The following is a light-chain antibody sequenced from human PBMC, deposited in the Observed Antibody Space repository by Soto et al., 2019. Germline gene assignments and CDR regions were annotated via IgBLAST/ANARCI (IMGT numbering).Light chain of an antibody. Sequence: VLTQPPSVSGAPGQRVTISCTGSSSDIGAGSDVHWYQQFPGAAPKLLIFTNSVRPSGVPDRFSASKSGTSASLAITGLQAEDEADYYCQSYDTSLSGWVFGGGTQLTVL. CDR1: SSDIGAGSD. J-gene: IGLJ7*01. V-gene: IGLV1-40*01. CDR3: QSYDTSLSGWV. CDR2: TNS.